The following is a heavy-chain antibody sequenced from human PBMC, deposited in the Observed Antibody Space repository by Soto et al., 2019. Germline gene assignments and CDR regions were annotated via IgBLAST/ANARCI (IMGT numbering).Heavy chain of an antibody. CDR2: MNPNSGNT. CDR1: GYTFTSYD. CDR3: ARGHGVVAAGGWFDP. J-gene: IGHJ5*02. D-gene: IGHD2-15*01. Sequence: QVQLVQSGAEVKKPGASVRVSCKASGYTFTSYDINWVRQATGQGLEWMGWMNPNSGNTGYAQKSQGSVTMARNTSISTAYMELSSLRSEDTAVYYCARGHGVVAAGGWFDPWGQGTLVTVSS. V-gene: IGHV1-8*01.